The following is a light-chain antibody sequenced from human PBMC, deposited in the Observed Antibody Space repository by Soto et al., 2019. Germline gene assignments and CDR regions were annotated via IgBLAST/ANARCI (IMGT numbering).Light chain of an antibody. Sequence: EIVLTQSPATLSLSTGERATLSCRASQSFSSSLAWYQQKPGQAPRLLIYDASNRATGIPARFSGSGSGTDFTLTISSLEPEDFAVYYCQQRSNSPLTFGGGTKVEIK. CDR2: DAS. CDR3: QQRSNSPLT. CDR1: QSFSSS. J-gene: IGKJ4*01. V-gene: IGKV3-11*01.